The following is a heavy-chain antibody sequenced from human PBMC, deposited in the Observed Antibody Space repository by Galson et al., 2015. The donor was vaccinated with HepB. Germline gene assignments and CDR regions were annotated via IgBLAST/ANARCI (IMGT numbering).Heavy chain of an antibody. V-gene: IGHV3-30*18. CDR1: GFIFSSYG. CDR2: ILYDGSKE. CDR3: AKDSTGVYFDS. J-gene: IGHJ4*02. D-gene: IGHD7-27*01. Sequence: SLRLSCAAPGFIFSSYGLHWVRQAPGKGLEWVAIILYDGSKEYYADSVKGRFTISRDNSKNTVYLVMNSLTAEDTAVYYCAKDSTGVYFDSWGQGTLATVSS.